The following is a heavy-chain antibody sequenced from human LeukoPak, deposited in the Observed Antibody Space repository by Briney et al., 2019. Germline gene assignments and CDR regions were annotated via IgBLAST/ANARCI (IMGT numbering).Heavy chain of an antibody. CDR2: INPNSGCT. Sequence: ASVKVSCKASGYTFTGYYMHWVRQAPGQGLEWMGWINPNSGCTNYAQKFQGRVTMTRDTSISTAYMELSRLRSDDTAVYYCARGYSSSWLYFDYWGQGTLVTVSS. CDR1: GYTFTGYY. D-gene: IGHD6-13*01. V-gene: IGHV1-2*02. J-gene: IGHJ4*02. CDR3: ARGYSSSWLYFDY.